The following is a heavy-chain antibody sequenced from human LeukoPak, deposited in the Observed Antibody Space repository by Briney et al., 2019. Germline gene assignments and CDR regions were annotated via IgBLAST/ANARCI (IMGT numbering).Heavy chain of an antibody. D-gene: IGHD3-16*01. CDR3: ARADYRYYFDY. J-gene: IGHJ4*02. CDR1: GGSISSYY. Sequence: PSETLSLTCPVSGGSISSYYWSWIRQPPGKGLEWIGYIYYSGSTNYNPSLKSRVTISVDTSKNQFSLKLSSVTAADTAVYYCARADYRYYFDYWGQGTLVTVSA. CDR2: IYYSGST. V-gene: IGHV4-59*01.